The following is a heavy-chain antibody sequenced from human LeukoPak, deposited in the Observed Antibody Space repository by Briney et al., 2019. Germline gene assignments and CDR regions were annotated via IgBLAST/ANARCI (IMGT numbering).Heavy chain of an antibody. CDR3: AKDLHYGSADY. CDR1: EFTFGNYW. J-gene: IGHJ4*02. V-gene: IGHV3-7*01. D-gene: IGHD3-10*01. Sequence: GGSLRLSCAASEFTFGNYWMSWVRQVPGKGPEWVANIRQDGNEFYYVDSVKGRFTISRDNAKNALYLQMNSLRAEDTAVYYCAKDLHYGSADYWGQGTLVTVSS. CDR2: IRQDGNEF.